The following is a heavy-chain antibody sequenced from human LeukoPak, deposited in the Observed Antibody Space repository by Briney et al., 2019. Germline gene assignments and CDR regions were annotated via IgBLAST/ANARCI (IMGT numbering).Heavy chain of an antibody. J-gene: IGHJ3*01. V-gene: IGHV3-23*01. CDR1: GFTFRNAD. Sequence: PGGSLRLSCTASGFTFRNADMTWVRQAPGKGLEWISAMNGGGGSRYYAESVKGRFTVSRDNSRDTLYLQMSSLRVEDTAVYFCARDCINDSFDLWGQGTIVT. D-gene: IGHD2-21*01. CDR2: MNGGGGSR. CDR3: ARDCINDSFDL.